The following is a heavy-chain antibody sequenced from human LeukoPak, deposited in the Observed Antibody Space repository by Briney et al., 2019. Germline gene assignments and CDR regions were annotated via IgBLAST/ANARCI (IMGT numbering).Heavy chain of an antibody. Sequence: TSETLSLTCTVSGGSISSGGYYWSWIRRHPGKGLEWIGYIYYSGSTYYNPSLKSRVTISVDTSKNQFSLKLSSVTAADTAVYYCARAYCSGGSCRQKKYYFDYWGQGTLVTVSS. J-gene: IGHJ4*02. CDR1: GGSISSGGYY. V-gene: IGHV4-31*03. D-gene: IGHD2-15*01. CDR2: IYYSGST. CDR3: ARAYCSGGSCRQKKYYFDY.